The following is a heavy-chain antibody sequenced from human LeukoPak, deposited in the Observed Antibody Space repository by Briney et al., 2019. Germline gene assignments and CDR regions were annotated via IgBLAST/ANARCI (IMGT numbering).Heavy chain of an antibody. J-gene: IGHJ4*02. Sequence: GGSLRLSCAASGFTFSSYWMSWVRQAPGMGLEWVANIKQDGSEKNYVDSVKGRFTISRDNAKNSLYLQMNSLRAEDTAVYYCASTYYDFWSGYYTPPDYWGQGTLVTVSS. D-gene: IGHD3-3*01. CDR1: GFTFSSYW. CDR3: ASTYYDFWSGYYTPPDY. V-gene: IGHV3-7*01. CDR2: IKQDGSEK.